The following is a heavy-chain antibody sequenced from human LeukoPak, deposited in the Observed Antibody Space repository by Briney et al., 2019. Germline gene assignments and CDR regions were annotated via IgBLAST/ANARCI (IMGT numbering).Heavy chain of an antibody. V-gene: IGHV1-69*13. CDR1: GGTFSSYA. D-gene: IGHD5-18*01. J-gene: IGHJ6*02. CDR2: IIPIFGTA. CDR3: ARNRGYSYGYYYYYGMDV. Sequence: SVKVSCTASGGTFSSYAISWVRQAPGQGLEWMGGIIPIFGTANYAQKFQGRVTITADESTSTAYMELSSLRSEDTAVYYCARNRGYSYGYYYYYGMDVWGQGTTVTVSS.